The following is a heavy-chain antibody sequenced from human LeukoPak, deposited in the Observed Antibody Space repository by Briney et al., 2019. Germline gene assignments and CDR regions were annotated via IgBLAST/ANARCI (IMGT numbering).Heavy chain of an antibody. Sequence: GESLKISCKGSGYSFTTYWIGWVRQMPGKGLEWMGIIYPDDSDTRYSPSFQGQVTISADKSISTAYLQWSSLKASDTAMYYCARLALRRWLHPFDYWGQGTLVTVSS. CDR1: GYSFTTYW. CDR3: ARLALRRWLHPFDY. CDR2: IYPDDSDT. J-gene: IGHJ4*02. D-gene: IGHD5-24*01. V-gene: IGHV5-51*01.